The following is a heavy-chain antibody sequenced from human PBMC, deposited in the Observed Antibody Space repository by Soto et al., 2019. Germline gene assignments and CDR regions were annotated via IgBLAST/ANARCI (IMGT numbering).Heavy chain of an antibody. D-gene: IGHD2-8*01. CDR2: INHSGST. V-gene: IGHV4-34*01. CDR3: APGDGNGAWNDP. J-gene: IGHJ5*02. Sequence: PSETLSLTCTVYGGSFSGYYWSWIRQPPGKGLEWIGEINHSGSTNYNPSLKSRVTISVDTSKNQFSLKLSSVTAADTAVYYCAPGDGNGAWNDPWGQGTLVTVSS. CDR1: GGSFSGYY.